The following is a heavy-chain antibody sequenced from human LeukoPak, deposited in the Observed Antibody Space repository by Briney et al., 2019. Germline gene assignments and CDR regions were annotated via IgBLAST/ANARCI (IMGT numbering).Heavy chain of an antibody. Sequence: GGPLRLSCAASGFTLSSYSMNWVRQAPGKGLEWVSSISSSSSYIYYADSVKGRFTISRDNAKNSLYLQMNSLRAEDTAVYYCARDSGVWFGELWYYYYGMDVWGQGTTVTVSS. D-gene: IGHD3-10*01. CDR2: ISSSSSYI. CDR1: GFTLSSYS. J-gene: IGHJ6*02. V-gene: IGHV3-21*01. CDR3: ARDSGVWFGELWYYYYGMDV.